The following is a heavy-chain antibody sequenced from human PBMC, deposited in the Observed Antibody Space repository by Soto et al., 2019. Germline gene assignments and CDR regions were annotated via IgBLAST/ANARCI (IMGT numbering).Heavy chain of an antibody. Sequence: GGSLRLSCAASGFTFSSYSMNWVRQAPGKGLEWVSSISSSSSYIYYADSVKGRLTISRDNAKNSLYLQMNSLRAEDTAVYYCASNYYGSGSYYNAGAFDIWGQGTMVTVSS. V-gene: IGHV3-21*01. CDR1: GFTFSSYS. CDR3: ASNYYGSGSYYNAGAFDI. CDR2: ISSSSSYI. J-gene: IGHJ3*02. D-gene: IGHD3-10*01.